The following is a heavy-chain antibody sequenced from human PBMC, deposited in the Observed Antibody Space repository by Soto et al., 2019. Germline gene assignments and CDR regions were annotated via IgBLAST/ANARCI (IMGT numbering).Heavy chain of an antibody. J-gene: IGHJ4*02. CDR1: GFTFSSYG. CDR3: AKVRYSSRPLTPADY. CDR2: ISYDGSNK. Sequence: QVQLVESGGGVVQPGRSLRLSCAASGFTFSSYGMHWVRHAPGKGLEWVAVISYDGSNKYYADSVKGRFTISRDNSKNTLYLQINSLRAEDTAVYYCAKVRYSSRPLTPADYWGQGTLVTVSS. V-gene: IGHV3-30*18. D-gene: IGHD6-13*01.